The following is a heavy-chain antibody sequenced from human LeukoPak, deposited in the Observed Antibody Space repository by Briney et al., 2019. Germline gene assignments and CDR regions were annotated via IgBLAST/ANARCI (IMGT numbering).Heavy chain of an antibody. D-gene: IGHD3-10*01. J-gene: IGHJ4*02. CDR2: ITRSGDVI. Sequence: GGSLRLSCAASGFTFSHYEMNWVRQAPGKWLEWISFITRSGDVIYYADSVKGRFTVSRDNTQNSLYLHMNSLRVEDTAVYYCARDLPGVVTNDYWGQGTLVTVSS. V-gene: IGHV3-48*03. CDR1: GFTFSHYE. CDR3: ARDLPGVVTNDY.